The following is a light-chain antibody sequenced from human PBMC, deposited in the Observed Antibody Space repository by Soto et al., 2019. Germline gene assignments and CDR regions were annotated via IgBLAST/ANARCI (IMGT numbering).Light chain of an antibody. V-gene: IGLV2-14*01. CDR3: VSYTSTSTLV. J-gene: IGLJ1*01. Sequence: QSALTQPASVSGSPGQSITISCTGTGSDVGNYVFVSWYQQYPGKATKLIIFEVSNRPSGVSDRFSGSKSGSTASLSISGLQSEDEADYYCVSYTSTSTLVFGTGTKLTVL. CDR1: GSDVGNYVF. CDR2: EVS.